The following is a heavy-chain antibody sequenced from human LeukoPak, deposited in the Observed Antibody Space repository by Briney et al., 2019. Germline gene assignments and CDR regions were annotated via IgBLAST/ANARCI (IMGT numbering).Heavy chain of an antibody. Sequence: SETLSLTCTVSGGSISSYYWSWIRQPAGKGLEWIGRIYTSGSTNYNPSLKSRVTMSVDTSKNQFSLKLSSVTAADTAVYYCAKGIAVSGSPFYDAFDIWGQGTVVTVSS. CDR1: GGSISSYY. CDR2: IYTSGST. CDR3: AKGIAVSGSPFYDAFDI. J-gene: IGHJ3*02. D-gene: IGHD6-19*01. V-gene: IGHV4-4*07.